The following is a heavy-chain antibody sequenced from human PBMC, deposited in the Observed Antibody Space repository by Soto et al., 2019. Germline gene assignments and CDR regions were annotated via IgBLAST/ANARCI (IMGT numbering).Heavy chain of an antibody. V-gene: IGHV3-30-3*01. CDR2: ISYDGSNK. J-gene: IGHJ6*02. CDR1: GFTFSSYA. D-gene: IGHD3-3*01. Sequence: QVQLVESGGGVVQPGRSLRLSCAASGFTFSSYAMLWVRQAPGKGLEWVAVISYDGSNKYYADSVKGRFTISRDNSKNTLYLQMNSLRAEDTAVYYCARDSSTIFTHFSGMDVWGQGTTVTVSS. CDR3: ARDSSTIFTHFSGMDV.